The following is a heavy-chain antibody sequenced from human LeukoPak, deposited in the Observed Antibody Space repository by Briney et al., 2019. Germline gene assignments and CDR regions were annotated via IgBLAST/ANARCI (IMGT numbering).Heavy chain of an antibody. CDR3: ARDDSSSDHDAFDI. Sequence: SETLSLTCTVSGGSISIYYWGWVRQPPGKGLEWIGYIYYSGSTNYNPSLESRVTISVDTSKNQFSLKLSSVTAADTAVYYCARDDSSSDHDAFDIWGQGKMVTVSS. J-gene: IGHJ3*02. CDR2: IYYSGST. D-gene: IGHD6-19*01. V-gene: IGHV4-59*01. CDR1: GGSISIYY.